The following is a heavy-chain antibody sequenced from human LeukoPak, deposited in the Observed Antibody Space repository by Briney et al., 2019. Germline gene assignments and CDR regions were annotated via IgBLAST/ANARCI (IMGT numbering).Heavy chain of an antibody. CDR2: IWYDGSNK. D-gene: IGHD1-1*01. J-gene: IGHJ5*02. CDR3: ARERERSTFRYRHYNWFDP. V-gene: IGHV3-33*01. Sequence: QAGGSLRLSCAASGFTFSSYGMHWVRQAPGKGLEWVAVIWYDGSNKYYADSVKGRFTISRDNSKNTLYLQMNSLRAEDTAVYYCARERERSTFRYRHYNWFDPWGQGTLVTVSS. CDR1: GFTFSSYG.